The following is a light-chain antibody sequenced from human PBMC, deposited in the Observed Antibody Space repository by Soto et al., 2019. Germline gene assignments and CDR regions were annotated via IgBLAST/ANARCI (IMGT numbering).Light chain of an antibody. CDR3: QHYNNWPPWT. Sequence: EIGMTQSTSTLSVSPGERATFSCRASQSVSSNLAWYQQKPVQAPRLLIYGASIRATGIPARFSGSGSGTEFTLTISTLQSEDFAIYYCQHYNNWPPWTFGQGTKVDIK. J-gene: IGKJ1*01. CDR1: QSVSSN. CDR2: GAS. V-gene: IGKV3-15*01.